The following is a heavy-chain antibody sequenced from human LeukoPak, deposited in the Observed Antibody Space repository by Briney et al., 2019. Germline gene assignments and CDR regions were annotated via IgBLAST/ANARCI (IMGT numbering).Heavy chain of an antibody. CDR3: ARADYYYDSSGYYSFDY. V-gene: IGHV7-4-1*02. CDR2: INTNTGNP. J-gene: IGHJ4*02. CDR1: GYTFTSYA. D-gene: IGHD3-22*01. Sequence: GASVKVSCKASGYTFTSYAMNWVRQAPGQGLEWMGWINTNTGNPTYAQGFTGRFVFSLDTSVSTAYLQISSLKAEDTAVYYCARADYYYDSSGYYSFDYWGQGTLVTVSS.